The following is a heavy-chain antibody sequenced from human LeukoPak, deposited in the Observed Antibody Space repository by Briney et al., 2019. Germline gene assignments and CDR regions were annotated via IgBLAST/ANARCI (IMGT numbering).Heavy chain of an antibody. Sequence: SETLSLTCAVYGGSFSGYYWSWIRQPPGKGLEWIGEINHSGSTNYNPSLKSRVTISVDTSKNQFSLKLSSVTAADTAVYYCARLVRGYSYGHRYYYYYYMDVWGKGTTVTISS. D-gene: IGHD5-18*01. V-gene: IGHV4-34*01. CDR1: GGSFSGYY. CDR2: INHSGST. J-gene: IGHJ6*03. CDR3: ARLVRGYSYGHRYYYYYYMDV.